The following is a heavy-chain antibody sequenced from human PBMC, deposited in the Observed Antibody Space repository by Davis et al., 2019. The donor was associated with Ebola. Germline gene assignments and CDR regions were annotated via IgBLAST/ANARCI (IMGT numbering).Heavy chain of an antibody. Sequence: SETLSPTCTLSGDSLGDNYCCWIRQSPGQGLEWIGYINYNGHSNSNPSLKGRVPISVDTSKNQFSLRLSSVTAADTAVYYCAAYNWNNWFDPWGQGTLVTVSS. CDR1: GDSLGDNY. CDR2: INYNGHS. V-gene: IGHV4-59*03. J-gene: IGHJ5*02. D-gene: IGHD1-20*01. CDR3: AAYNWNNWFDP.